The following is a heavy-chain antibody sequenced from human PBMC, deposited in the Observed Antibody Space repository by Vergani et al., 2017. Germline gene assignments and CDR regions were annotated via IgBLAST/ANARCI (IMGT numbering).Heavy chain of an antibody. V-gene: IGHV5-51*03. CDR3: AKTHDFSSLYASYNWFDP. Sequence: EVMLVQSGAEVKKPGESLKISCKYSESSFIRNEIAWVRQMSGKGLQWMGNINPIDSKIAYSPSFQGQAIMSLDKSITTAYLQWRSLKASDTATYYCAKTHDFSSLYASYNWFDPWGQGTQVTVSS. J-gene: IGHJ5*02. CDR2: INPIDSKI. D-gene: IGHD3-3*01. CDR1: ESSFIRNE.